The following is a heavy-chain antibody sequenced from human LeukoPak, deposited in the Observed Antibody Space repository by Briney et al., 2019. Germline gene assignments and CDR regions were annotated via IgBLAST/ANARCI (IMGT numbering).Heavy chain of an antibody. CDR1: GFTFSSYG. D-gene: IGHD2-21*02. J-gene: IGHJ4*02. CDR3: ASKWYCGGDCYYQIDF. V-gene: IGHV3-30*02. Sequence: PGGSLRLSCAASGFTFSSYGIHWVRQAPVKGLEWVAFIRYDGSDKYFADIVKGRFTISRDNSKNTLYLQMNSLRAEDTALYYCASKWYCGGDCYYQIDFWGQGTLVTVSS. CDR2: IRYDGSDK.